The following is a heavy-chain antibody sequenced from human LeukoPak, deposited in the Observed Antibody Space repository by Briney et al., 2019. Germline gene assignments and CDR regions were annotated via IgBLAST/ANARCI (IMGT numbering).Heavy chain of an antibody. CDR1: GFTFSTYW. CDR2: VKQDGSEI. V-gene: IGHV3-7*01. D-gene: IGHD6-19*01. CDR3: AGQAAPGCFDY. J-gene: IGHJ4*02. Sequence: PGGSLRLSCAASGFTFSTYWMAWVRQAPGKGLEWVANVKQDGSEIYYVDFVKGRFTISRDNAKNSLYLQMNSLRAEDTAVYYCAGQAAPGCFDYWGQGILVTVSS.